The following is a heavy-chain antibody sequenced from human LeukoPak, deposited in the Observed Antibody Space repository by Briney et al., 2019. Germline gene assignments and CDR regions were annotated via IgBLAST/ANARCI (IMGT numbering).Heavy chain of an antibody. V-gene: IGHV4-38-2*02. J-gene: IGHJ4*02. Sequence: SETLSLTCTVSGYSISSGYYWGWIRQPPGKGLEWIGSIYHSGSTNYNPSLKSRVTISVGTSKNQFSLKLSSVTAADTAVYYCARQTGSGLFILPGGQGTLVTVSS. CDR2: IYHSGST. D-gene: IGHD3/OR15-3a*01. CDR3: ARQTGSGLFILP. CDR1: GYSISSGYY.